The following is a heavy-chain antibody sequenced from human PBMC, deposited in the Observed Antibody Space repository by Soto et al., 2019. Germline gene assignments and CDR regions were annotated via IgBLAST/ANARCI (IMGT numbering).Heavy chain of an antibody. D-gene: IGHD2-15*01. CDR2: ISYSGST. CDR1: GGSMSSYY. CDR3: ARADPDASVGY. V-gene: IGHV4-59*01. Sequence: SETLSLTCTVSGGSMSSYYWTWLRQSPGRGLEWIGYISYSGSTYYNPSLKSRVTISADTSKNQFSLRMNSMIAADTAVYYCARADPDASVGYWGQGTLVTGS. J-gene: IGHJ4*02.